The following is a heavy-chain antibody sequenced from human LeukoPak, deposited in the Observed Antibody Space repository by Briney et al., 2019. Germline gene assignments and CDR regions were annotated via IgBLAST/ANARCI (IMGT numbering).Heavy chain of an antibody. CDR3: AKDRGPYSSSWTFDY. CDR1: GFTFSSYG. V-gene: IGHV3-30*02. CDR2: IRYDGSNK. Sequence: GGSLRLSCAASGFTFSSYGMHWVRQAPGKGLEWVAFIRYDGSNKYYADSVKGRLTISRDNSKNTLYLQMNSLRAEDTAVYYCAKDRGPYSSSWTFDYWGQGTLVTVSS. D-gene: IGHD6-13*01. J-gene: IGHJ4*02.